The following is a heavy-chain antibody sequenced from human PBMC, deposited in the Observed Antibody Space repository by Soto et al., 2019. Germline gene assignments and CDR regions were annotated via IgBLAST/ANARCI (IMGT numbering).Heavy chain of an antibody. D-gene: IGHD2-2*01. CDR3: ACAQNYHLQDYHAMDV. J-gene: IGHJ6*02. CDR2: VNPNSGGT. CDR1: GYIFTGYY. Sequence: ASVKVSCKASGYIFTGYYMYWVRQAPGQGPEWMGSVNPNSGGTNYAQKFQGRVAMTTDTSISTAYMELSRLRSDDTAIYYCACAQNYHLQDYHAMDVWGQGTTVTVSS. V-gene: IGHV1-2*02.